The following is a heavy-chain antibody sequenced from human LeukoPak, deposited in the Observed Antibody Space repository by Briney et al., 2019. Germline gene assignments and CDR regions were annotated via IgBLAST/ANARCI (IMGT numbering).Heavy chain of an antibody. CDR3: ARGRYYFDY. J-gene: IGHJ4*02. CDR1: GASINRHF. CDR2: IYYTGSS. Sequence: SETLSLTCTVSGASINRHFWSSIRQPPGKGLEWVGSIYYTGSSNYNPSLESRVTISVDTSKNQFSLKLSSVTAADTAVYYCARGRYYFDYWGQGTLVTVSS. V-gene: IGHV4-59*08.